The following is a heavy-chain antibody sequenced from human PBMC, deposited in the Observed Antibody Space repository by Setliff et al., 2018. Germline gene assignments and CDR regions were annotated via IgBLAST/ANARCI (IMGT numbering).Heavy chain of an antibody. CDR2: ISSSSSTI. Sequence: GGSLRLSCAASGFTFSDYYMSWIRQAPGKGLEWVSYISSSSSTIYYADSVKGRFSISRDSSKNTVYLQMNSLRAEDTAVYYCAKEGDTGPPNWYSYDYWGQGTLVTVSS. V-gene: IGHV3-11*04. J-gene: IGHJ4*02. D-gene: IGHD2-21*02. CDR1: GFTFSDYY. CDR3: AKEGDTGPPNWYSYDY.